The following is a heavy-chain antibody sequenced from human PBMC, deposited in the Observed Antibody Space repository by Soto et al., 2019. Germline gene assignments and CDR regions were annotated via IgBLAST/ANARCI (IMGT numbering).Heavy chain of an antibody. CDR2: VNNDGSST. J-gene: IGHJ5*02. Sequence: PGGSLRLSCAASGFTFSSFAMRWVRQAPWKGLVWVSLVNNDGSSTAYADSVNGRFTISTDNAKNTPYLQMNSLRAEDTAVYYCAREKRVTFSSCALNWFDPWGQGTLVTVSS. CDR3: AREKRVTFSSCALNWFDP. D-gene: IGHD6-13*01. V-gene: IGHV3-74*01. CDR1: GFTFSSFA.